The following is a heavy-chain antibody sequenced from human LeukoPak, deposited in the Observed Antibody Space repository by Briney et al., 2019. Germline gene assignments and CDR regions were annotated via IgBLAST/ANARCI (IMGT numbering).Heavy chain of an antibody. CDR2: IKSDGVTT. CDR1: GFMFSTFW. Sequence: GGSLRLSCKASGFMFSTFWMHWVRQAPGKGLEWVSRIKSDGVTTHYADSVRGRFNISRDNAKNTLYLQMSSLRDDDTAVYFCVPDPIVDYWGQGTLVTVSS. D-gene: IGHD5-24*01. V-gene: IGHV3-74*01. J-gene: IGHJ4*02. CDR3: VPDPIVDY.